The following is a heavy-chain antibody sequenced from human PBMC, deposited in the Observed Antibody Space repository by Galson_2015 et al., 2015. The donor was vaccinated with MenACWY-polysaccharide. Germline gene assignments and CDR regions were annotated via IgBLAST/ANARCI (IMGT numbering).Heavy chain of an antibody. CDR1: GDSVSSNSAA. CDR2: TYYRSKWYS. CDR3: ARGPSRLDS. V-gene: IGHV6-1*01. J-gene: IGHJ4*02. Sequence: CAISGDSVSSNSAAWNWIRQSPSRGLEWLGRTYYRSKWYSYYAPSVKNRITIQPVTSKNHFSLQLRSVTPDDTAVYYCARGPSRLDSWGQVILVTLSS.